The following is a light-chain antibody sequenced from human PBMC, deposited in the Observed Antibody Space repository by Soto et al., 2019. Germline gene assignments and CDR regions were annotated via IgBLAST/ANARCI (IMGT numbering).Light chain of an antibody. CDR1: QTISDN. CDR2: GAS. J-gene: IGKJ5*01. V-gene: IGKV3-15*01. Sequence: DIVMTQSPATLSVSPGERATLSCRASQTISDNLVWYQQKPGQAPRLLICGASTRATGIPARFSGSGSGAEYFLTISSLQSEDFAVYYCQQYHNWPLITFGQGTRLEIK. CDR3: QQYHNWPLIT.